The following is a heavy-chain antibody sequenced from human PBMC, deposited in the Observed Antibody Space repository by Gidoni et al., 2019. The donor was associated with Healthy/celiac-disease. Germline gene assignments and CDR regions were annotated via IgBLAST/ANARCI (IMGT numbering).Heavy chain of an antibody. CDR1: GYTFTSYD. D-gene: IGHD6-19*01. Sequence: QVQLVQSGAEVKKPGASVKVSCKASGYTFTSYDIHWVRQATGQGLECMGWMNPNRVNTGNAQKFQGRVTMTRNTSISTAYMELSSLRSEDTAVYYCASYALDSSGGVDYWGQGTLVTVSS. CDR3: ASYALDSSGGVDY. J-gene: IGHJ4*02. V-gene: IGHV1-8*01. CDR2: MNPNRVNT.